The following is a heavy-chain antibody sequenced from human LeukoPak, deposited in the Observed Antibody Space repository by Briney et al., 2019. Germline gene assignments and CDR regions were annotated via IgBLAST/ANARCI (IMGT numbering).Heavy chain of an antibody. D-gene: IGHD6-6*01. CDR3: ARAPRGIAARPGWFDP. CDR1: GGSISSHY. CDR2: IYYSGST. J-gene: IGHJ5*02. Sequence: SETLSLTCTVSGGSISSHYWSWIRQPPGKGLEWIGYIYYSGSTNYNPSLKSRVTISVDTSKNQFSLKLSSVTAADTAVYYCARAPRGIAARPGWFDPWGQGTPVTVSS. V-gene: IGHV4-59*11.